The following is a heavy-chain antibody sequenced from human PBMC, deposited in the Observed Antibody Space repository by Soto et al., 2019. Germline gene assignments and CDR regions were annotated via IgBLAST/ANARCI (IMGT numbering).Heavy chain of an antibody. V-gene: IGHV1-18*01. J-gene: IGHJ4*02. CDR1: GYTFTSYG. Sequence: ASVKVSCKASGYTFTSYGISWVRQAPGQGLEWMGWISAYNGNTNYAQKFQGRVTMTTDTSTTTAYMELRNLRSDDTAVYYCARGLSGGSSGYYYYWGQGTLVTVSS. CDR3: ARGLSGGSSGYYYY. D-gene: IGHD3-22*01. CDR2: ISAYNGNT.